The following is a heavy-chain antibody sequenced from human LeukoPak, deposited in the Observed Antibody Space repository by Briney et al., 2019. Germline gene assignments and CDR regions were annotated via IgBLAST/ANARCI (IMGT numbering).Heavy chain of an antibody. Sequence: PGGSLRLSCAASGFTFSSYAMSWVRQAPGKGLEWVSAISGSGGSTYYADSVKGQFTISRDNSKNTLYLQMNSLRAEDTAVYYCAKEGVLRYFDWLPYFDYWGQGTLVTVSS. V-gene: IGHV3-23*01. D-gene: IGHD3-9*01. CDR2: ISGSGGST. J-gene: IGHJ4*02. CDR1: GFTFSSYA. CDR3: AKEGVLRYFDWLPYFDY.